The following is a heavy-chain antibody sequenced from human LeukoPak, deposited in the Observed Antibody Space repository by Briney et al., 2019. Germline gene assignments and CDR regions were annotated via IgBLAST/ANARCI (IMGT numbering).Heavy chain of an antibody. J-gene: IGHJ6*02. Sequence: GSLRLSCAASGFTVSRNYMSWIRQPPGKGLEWIGYIYYSGSTNYNPSLKSRVTISVDTSKNQFSLKLSSVTAADTAVYYCARLLTGSRTKKNFYYFGMDVWGQGTTVTVSS. CDR2: IYYSGST. D-gene: IGHD3-9*01. V-gene: IGHV4-59*08. CDR1: GFTVSRNY. CDR3: ARLLTGSRTKKNFYYFGMDV.